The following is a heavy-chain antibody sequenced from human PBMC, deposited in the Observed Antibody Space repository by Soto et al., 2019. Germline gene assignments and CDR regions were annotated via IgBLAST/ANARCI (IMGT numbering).Heavy chain of an antibody. CDR1: GFTFSSYA. J-gene: IGHJ6*02. Sequence: GGSLRLSCAASGFTFSSYAMSWVRQAPGKGLEWVSAISGSGGSTYYADSVKGRFTISRDNSKNTLYLQMNSLRAEDTAVYYCASFGLRRYYYYGMDVWGQGTTVTLSS. CDR2: ISGSGGST. D-gene: IGHD3-10*01. V-gene: IGHV3-23*01. CDR3: ASFGLRRYYYYGMDV.